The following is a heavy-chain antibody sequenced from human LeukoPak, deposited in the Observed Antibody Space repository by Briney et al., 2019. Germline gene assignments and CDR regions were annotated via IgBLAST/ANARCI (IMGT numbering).Heavy chain of an antibody. CDR2: FYHSGST. Sequence: MSSETLSLTCTVSGGSIGRSSYYWGWIRQSPGKGLEWIGSFYHSGSTHYNPSLKSRVTISVDTSKNQFTLKVSSVTAADTAVYYCARGVIAAGGNDFDYWGQGTLVTVSP. V-gene: IGHV4-39*06. J-gene: IGHJ4*02. CDR1: GGSIGRSSYY. CDR3: ARGVIAAGGNDFDY. D-gene: IGHD6-13*01.